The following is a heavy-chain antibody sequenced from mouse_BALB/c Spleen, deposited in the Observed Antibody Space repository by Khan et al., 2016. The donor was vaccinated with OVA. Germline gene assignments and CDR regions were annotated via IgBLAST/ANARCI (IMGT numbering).Heavy chain of an antibody. CDR1: GYTFTNYV. V-gene: IGHV1S136*01. CDR3: AREASSWDFSFPY. J-gene: IGHJ3*01. D-gene: IGHD4-1*01. CDR2: INPYNAGT. Sequence: VQLKQSGPELVEPGASVKMSCKASGYTFTNYVIHWVKQKPGQGLEWIGYINPYNAGTRYNEKFKGKATLTSDISSTTAYMELSSLTSVDSAVYYCAREASSWDFSFPYWGQGTLVTVSA.